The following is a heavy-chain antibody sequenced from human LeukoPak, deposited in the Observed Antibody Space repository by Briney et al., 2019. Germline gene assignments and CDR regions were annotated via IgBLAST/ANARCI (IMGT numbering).Heavy chain of an antibody. CDR3: AREWVDYYDSSGYYWGNYFDY. J-gene: IGHJ4*02. Sequence: PGGSLRLSCAASGFTFSSYAMSWVRQAPGKGLEWVSAISGSGGSTYYADSVKGRFTISRDNAKNSLYLQMNSLRAEDTALYYCAREWVDYYDSSGYYWGNYFDYWGQGTLVTVSS. CDR2: ISGSGGST. V-gene: IGHV3-23*01. D-gene: IGHD3-22*01. CDR1: GFTFSSYA.